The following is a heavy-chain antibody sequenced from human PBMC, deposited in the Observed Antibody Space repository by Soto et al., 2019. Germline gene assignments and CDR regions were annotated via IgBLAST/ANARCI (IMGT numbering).Heavy chain of an antibody. CDR2: IYRTGST. D-gene: IGHD1-7*01. J-gene: IGHJ4*02. CDR3: ASRDPGTIVDY. CDR1: GGSFTSNNW. V-gene: IGHV4-4*02. Sequence: SETLSLTCAVSGGSFTSNNWWTWVRQPPGQGLEWIGEIYRTGSTNYNPSLKSRVTISLDKSENQFSLKVTSLTAADTAVYYCASRDPGTIVDYWGQGTLVTVSS.